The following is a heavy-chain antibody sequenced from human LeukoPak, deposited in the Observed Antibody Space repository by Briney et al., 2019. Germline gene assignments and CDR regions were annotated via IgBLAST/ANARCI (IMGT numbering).Heavy chain of an antibody. CDR3: ARAWNFDY. Sequence: GESLKISCKGSGYNFAGYWITWVRQMPGRGLEWMVIINPSDSDTRYSPSFQGQVTISADKSISTAYLQWSSLKASDSAMYYCARAWNFDYWGQGTLVTVSS. CDR1: GYNFAGYW. V-gene: IGHV5-51*01. CDR2: INPSDSDT. D-gene: IGHD1-1*01. J-gene: IGHJ4*02.